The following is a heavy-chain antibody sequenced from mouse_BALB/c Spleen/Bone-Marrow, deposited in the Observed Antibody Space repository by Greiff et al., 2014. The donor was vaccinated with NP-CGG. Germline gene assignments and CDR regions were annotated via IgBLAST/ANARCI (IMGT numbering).Heavy chain of an antibody. CDR2: INPSNDTP. CDR1: GYTFTNYF. Sequence: VKLVESGAELVKPGASVKLSRRVSGYTFTNYFVYWVKQRPGQGLEWIGEINPSNDTPNFNEKFKSKATLTVDKSSSTAYMQLSSLTSEDSAVYYCTRSGYYGYGWYFDVWGAGTTVTVSS. CDR3: TRSGYYGYGWYFDV. J-gene: IGHJ1*01. V-gene: IGHV1S81*02. D-gene: IGHD1-2*01.